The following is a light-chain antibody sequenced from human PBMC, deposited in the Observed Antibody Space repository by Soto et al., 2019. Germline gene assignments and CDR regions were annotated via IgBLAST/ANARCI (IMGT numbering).Light chain of an antibody. V-gene: IGLV2-11*01. Sequence: ALTQPRSVSGSPGQSVTISCTGTSSDVGGYNYVSWYQQHPGKAPKLMIYDVSKRPSGVPDRFSGSKSGNTASLTISGLQAEDEADYYCCSYAGSYTLYVFGSGTKLTVL. CDR2: DVS. CDR1: SSDVGGYNY. J-gene: IGLJ1*01. CDR3: CSYAGSYTLYV.